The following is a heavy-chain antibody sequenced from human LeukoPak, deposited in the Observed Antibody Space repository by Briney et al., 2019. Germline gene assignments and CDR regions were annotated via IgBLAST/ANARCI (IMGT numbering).Heavy chain of an antibody. CDR2: ISSSSSSI. V-gene: IGHV3-48*04. D-gene: IGHD3-10*01. CDR1: GFTFSSYD. Sequence: GGSLRLSCAASGFTFSSYDMNWVRQVPGKGLEWISYISSSSSSIYYADSVKGRFTISRDNAENSLYLQMNSLRAEDTAVYYCARILYGSGRYGTFDYWGQGTLVTVSS. J-gene: IGHJ4*02. CDR3: ARILYGSGRYGTFDY.